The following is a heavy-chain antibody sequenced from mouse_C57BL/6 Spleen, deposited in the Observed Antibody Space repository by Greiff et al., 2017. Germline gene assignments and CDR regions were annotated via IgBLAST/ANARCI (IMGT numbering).Heavy chain of an antibody. J-gene: IGHJ1*03. CDR2: INPNYGTT. CDR3: ARSRDYGGSWYFDV. CDR1: GYSFTDYN. Sequence: VQLQQSGPELVKPGASVKISCKASGYSFTDYNMNWVKQSHGKSLEWIGVINPNYGTTSYNQKFKGKATLTVDQSSSTAYMQLNSLTSEDSAVYYCARSRDYGGSWYFDVWGTGTTVTVSS. V-gene: IGHV1-39*01. D-gene: IGHD2-4*01.